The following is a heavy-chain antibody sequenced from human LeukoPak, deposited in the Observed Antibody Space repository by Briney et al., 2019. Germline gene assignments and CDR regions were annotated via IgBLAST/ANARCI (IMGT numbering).Heavy chain of an antibody. CDR1: GYTFSSYG. D-gene: IGHD3-3*01. CDR3: ARGRIITIYGVDHHDAYDF. Sequence: ASVQVSCKASGYTFSSYGISWVRQAPGQGLEWMGWISSDNDKTNYGQKFQGRVTMTTDTSTTTVYMELRSLRSDDTAVYYCARGRIITIYGVDHHDAYDFWGQGTMVTVSS. CDR2: ISSDNDKT. V-gene: IGHV1-18*01. J-gene: IGHJ3*01.